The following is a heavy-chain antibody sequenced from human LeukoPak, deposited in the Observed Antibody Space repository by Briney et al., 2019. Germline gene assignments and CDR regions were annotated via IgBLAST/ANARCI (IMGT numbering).Heavy chain of an antibody. J-gene: IGHJ6*04. V-gene: IGHV3-21*01. CDR2: ISASSTYT. CDR1: DNSFNSYI. D-gene: IGHD3-16*01. CDR3: ARLWEGGLRSPLYYYYYGLDA. Sequence: GGALRVSCVGSDNSFNSYIINWVRQAPGKGLEWVSSISASSTYTYSADSVKGRFTISIDNAKKSVSLQMDSLRGGDTAVYYCARLWEGGLRSPLYYYYYGLDASGKGTTVTVSS.